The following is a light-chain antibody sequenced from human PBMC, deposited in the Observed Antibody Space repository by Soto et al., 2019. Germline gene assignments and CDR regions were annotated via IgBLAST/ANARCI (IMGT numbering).Light chain of an antibody. V-gene: IGKV3-20*01. CDR2: SAS. Sequence: VLTQSPGTLSLSPGERATLSCRASQSISSYVAWYQQKPGQAPRLLIYSASTRADGIADRFSGSGSGTDFTLSIRRLEPEDFAVYYCQQYGRSPRTFGQGTKVDIK. CDR1: QSISSY. CDR3: QQYGRSPRT. J-gene: IGKJ1*01.